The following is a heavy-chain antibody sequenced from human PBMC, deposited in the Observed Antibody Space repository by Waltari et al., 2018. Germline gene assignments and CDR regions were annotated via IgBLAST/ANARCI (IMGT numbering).Heavy chain of an antibody. CDR2: VYHSGST. J-gene: IGHJ4*02. CDR3: ARALSESFTTKFDF. CDR1: GYSINSDYY. D-gene: IGHD3-3*01. V-gene: IGHV4-38-2*01. Sequence: QVQLHESGPGLVRPSETLSLTCAVSGYSINSDYYWGWIRQSPGKGLGWIGNVYHSGSTYYNPSLKSRVTISIDTSNNRFSLNLSSVTASDTALYYCARALSESFTTKFDFWGQGILVTVSS.